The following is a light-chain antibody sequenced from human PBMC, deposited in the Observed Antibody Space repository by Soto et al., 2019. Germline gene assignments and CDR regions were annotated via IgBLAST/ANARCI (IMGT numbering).Light chain of an antibody. CDR1: RTIGNY. J-gene: IGKJ2*01. CDR2: AAS. CDR3: QQTYNIPMYT. V-gene: IGKV1-39*01. Sequence: DIEMTQSPPSLSASVGDTVTITCRAGRTIGNYLNWYQQRPGKAPNLLIYAASNLQSGVPSRFSGSGSGTDFTLTITSLQPEDFATYYCQQTYNIPMYTFGQGTRLDI.